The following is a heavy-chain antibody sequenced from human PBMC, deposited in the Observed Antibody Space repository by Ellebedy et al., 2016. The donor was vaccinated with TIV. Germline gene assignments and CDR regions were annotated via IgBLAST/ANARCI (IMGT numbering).Heavy chain of an antibody. Sequence: GGSLRLXXAASGFTFSSYGMHWVRQAPGKGLEWVAVISYDGSNKYYADSVKGRFTISRDNAKNSLYLQMNSLRAEDTALYYCARGFYYDSSGYYHFDYWGQGTLVTVSS. CDR2: ISYDGSNK. D-gene: IGHD3-22*01. CDR3: ARGFYYDSSGYYHFDY. V-gene: IGHV3-30*03. J-gene: IGHJ4*02. CDR1: GFTFSSYG.